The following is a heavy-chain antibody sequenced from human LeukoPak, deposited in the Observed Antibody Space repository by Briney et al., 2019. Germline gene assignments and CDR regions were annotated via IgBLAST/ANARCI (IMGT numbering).Heavy chain of an antibody. CDR2: IIPILGIA. D-gene: IGHD6-13*01. Sequence: ASVKVSCKASGGTFSSYAISWVRQAPGQGLEWMGRIIPILGIANYAQKFQGRVTITADKSASTAYMELSSLRSEDTAVYYCAREARTGVAAAGHNWFDPWGQGTLVTVSS. CDR1: GGTFSSYA. J-gene: IGHJ5*02. V-gene: IGHV1-69*04. CDR3: AREARTGVAAAGHNWFDP.